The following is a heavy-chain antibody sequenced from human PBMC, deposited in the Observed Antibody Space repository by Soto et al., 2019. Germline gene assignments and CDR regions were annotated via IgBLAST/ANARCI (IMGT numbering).Heavy chain of an antibody. J-gene: IGHJ4*02. CDR3: ARVAHYYDSSGFFDY. V-gene: IGHV4-38-2*01. CDR1: GYSISSGYY. Sequence: LTCAVSGYSISSGYYWGWIRQPPGKGLEWIGSIYHSGSTYYNPSLKSRVTISVDTSKNQFSLKLSSVTAADTAVYYCARVAHYYDSSGFFDYWGQGTLVTVSS. D-gene: IGHD3-22*01. CDR2: IYHSGST.